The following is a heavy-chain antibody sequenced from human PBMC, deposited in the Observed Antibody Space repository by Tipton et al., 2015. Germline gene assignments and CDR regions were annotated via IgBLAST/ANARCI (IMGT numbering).Heavy chain of an antibody. D-gene: IGHD3-22*01. Sequence: GLVKPSETLSLACSVSGDSIRNNYWSWIRQPAGKGLEWIGRIYSGGSVDYNASLKGRVTISVDTSKNQFSLKLSSVTAADTAVYYCARPYYYDSSGYYYAFDIWGQGTMVTVSS. CDR3: ARPYYYDSSGYYYAFDI. CDR1: GDSIRNNY. CDR2: IYSGGSV. J-gene: IGHJ3*02. V-gene: IGHV4-4*07.